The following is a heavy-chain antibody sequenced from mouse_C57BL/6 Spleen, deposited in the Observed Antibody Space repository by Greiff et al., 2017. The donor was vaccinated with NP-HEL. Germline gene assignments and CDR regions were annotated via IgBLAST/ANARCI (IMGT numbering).Heavy chain of an antibody. J-gene: IGHJ2*01. Sequence: EVKLVESGGGLVKPGGSLKLSCAASGFTFSDYGMHWVRQAPEKGLEWVAYISSGSSTIYYADTVKGRFTISRDNAKNTLFLQLTSLRSEETAMYYCAREGSSRNDYWGKGTTLTVAS. V-gene: IGHV5-17*01. D-gene: IGHD1-1*01. CDR1: GFTFSDYG. CDR3: AREGSSRNDY. CDR2: ISSGSSTI.